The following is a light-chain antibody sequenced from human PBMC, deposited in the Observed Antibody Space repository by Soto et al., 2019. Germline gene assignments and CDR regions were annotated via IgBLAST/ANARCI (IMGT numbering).Light chain of an antibody. V-gene: IGLV2-14*01. J-gene: IGLJ2*01. CDR2: DVS. Sequence: QSVLTQPAPVSGSPGQSITISCTGTSSDVGGYNYVSWYQQHPGKAPKLMIYDVSNRPSGVSNRFSGSKSGNTASLTISGLQAEDEADYYCSSHTSSSTPLFGGGTKVTVL. CDR3: SSHTSSSTPL. CDR1: SSDVGGYNY.